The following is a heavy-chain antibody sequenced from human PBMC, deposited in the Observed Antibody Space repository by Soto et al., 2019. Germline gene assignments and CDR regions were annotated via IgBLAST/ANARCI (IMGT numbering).Heavy chain of an antibody. CDR3: VRDDAFDL. CDR2: LAWDGGSI. Sequence: EVQLVESGGGWVQPGRSLRLSFAASGFTFDAYPMHWVRQAPGKGLEWVAGLAWDGGSIEYVDSVEGRFTISRDNAKNSLYLQMSSLRDEDTALYYCVRDDAFDLWGQGTQVTVSS. J-gene: IGHJ3*01. CDR1: GFTFDAYP. V-gene: IGHV3-9*01.